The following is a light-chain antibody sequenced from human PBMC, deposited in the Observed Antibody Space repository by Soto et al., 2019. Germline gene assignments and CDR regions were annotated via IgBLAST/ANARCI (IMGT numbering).Light chain of an antibody. V-gene: IGKV1-5*03. CDR2: KAS. Sequence: DIQMTQSPSTLSASVGDRVTITCRASQSISSWLAWYQQKPGKAPKLLIYKASSLESGVPSRFSGSGSGTEFTLTISSLQPDDFATYYCQKYNSYSSTFGPGTKVDIQ. CDR1: QSISSW. CDR3: QKYNSYSST. J-gene: IGKJ3*01.